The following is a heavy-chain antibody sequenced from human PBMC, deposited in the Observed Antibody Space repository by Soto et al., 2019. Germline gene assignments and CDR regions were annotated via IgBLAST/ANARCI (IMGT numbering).Heavy chain of an antibody. V-gene: IGHV4-59*01. Sequence: PSETLSLTCTISGGSISRYYWSWIRQPPGKGLGWNGYIYYSGSTNYNPSLKSRVTISVDTSKNQFSLKLSSVTAADTAVYYCARADGRYWGQGTLVTVSA. J-gene: IGHJ4*02. CDR2: IYYSGST. CDR1: GGSISRYY. CDR3: ARADGRY.